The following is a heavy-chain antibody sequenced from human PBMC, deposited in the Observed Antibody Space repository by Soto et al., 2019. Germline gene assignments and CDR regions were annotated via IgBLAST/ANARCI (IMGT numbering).Heavy chain of an antibody. J-gene: IGHJ4*02. D-gene: IGHD6-13*01. CDR1: GYTFINYG. Sequence: ASVKVSCKASGYTFINYGISWVRQAPGQGLEWMGWLSPSNGNTNYARKVQGRVTMTTDRSTSTAYMELRSLKSDDTAVYYCARVVAAVGQNYFDYWGQGTLVTVSS. V-gene: IGHV1-18*01. CDR3: ARVVAAVGQNYFDY. CDR2: LSPSNGNT.